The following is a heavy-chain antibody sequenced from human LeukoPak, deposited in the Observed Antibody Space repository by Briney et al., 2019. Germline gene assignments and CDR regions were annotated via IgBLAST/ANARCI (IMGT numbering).Heavy chain of an antibody. J-gene: IGHJ6*02. D-gene: IGHD1-26*01. Sequence: GKSLKNSCKGSGYSFTSYWIGWVRQMPGKGLEWMGIIYPGDSDTRYSPSFQGQVTISADKSISTAYLQWSSLKASDTAMYYCASSIVGATFDYYYGMDVWGQGTTVTVSS. CDR3: ASSIVGATFDYYYGMDV. V-gene: IGHV5-51*01. CDR2: IYPGDSDT. CDR1: GYSFTSYW.